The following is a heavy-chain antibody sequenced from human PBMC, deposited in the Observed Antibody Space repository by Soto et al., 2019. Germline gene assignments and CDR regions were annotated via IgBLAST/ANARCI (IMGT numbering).Heavy chain of an antibody. CDR2: ISGNGGST. J-gene: IGHJ4*02. CDR1: GFTFSSYA. Sequence: PGGSLRLSCAACGFTFSSYAMSWVRQAPGKGLEWVSAISGNGGSTYYADSVKGRFTISRGIFKNTLYLQMNSLRAEDTAVYYCAKDRDQETATTMDYWGQGTLVTVSS. V-gene: IGHV3-23*01. D-gene: IGHD1-1*01. CDR3: AKDRDQETATTMDY.